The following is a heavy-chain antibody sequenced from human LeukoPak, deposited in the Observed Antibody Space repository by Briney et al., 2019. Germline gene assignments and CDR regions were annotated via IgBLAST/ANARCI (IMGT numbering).Heavy chain of an antibody. V-gene: IGHV3-9*01. CDR1: GFTFDDYA. D-gene: IGHD6-13*01. Sequence: GGSLRLSCAASGFTFDDYAMHWVRQAPGKGLERVSGISWNSGSIGYADSVKGRFTISRDNAKNSLYLQMNSLRAEDTALYYCAKDIRRAAAGPNYIDYWGQGTLVTVSS. CDR2: ISWNSGSI. CDR3: AKDIRRAAAGPNYIDY. J-gene: IGHJ4*02.